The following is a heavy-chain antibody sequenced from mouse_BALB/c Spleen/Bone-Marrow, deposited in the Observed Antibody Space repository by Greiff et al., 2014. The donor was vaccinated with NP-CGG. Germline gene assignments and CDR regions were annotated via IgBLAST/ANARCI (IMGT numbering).Heavy chain of an antibody. CDR2: INSGGSYT. D-gene: IGHD2-3*01. V-gene: IGHV5-6*01. CDR3: ARRGLYDGSAWFAY. Sequence: EVQGVESGGDLVKPGGSLKLSCAASGFTFSSYGMSWVRQTPDKRLEWVATINSGGSYTYYSDSVKGRFTISRDNAKNTLYLQMSSLKSEDTAMYYCARRGLYDGSAWFAYWGQGTLVTVSA. J-gene: IGHJ3*01. CDR1: GFTFSSYG.